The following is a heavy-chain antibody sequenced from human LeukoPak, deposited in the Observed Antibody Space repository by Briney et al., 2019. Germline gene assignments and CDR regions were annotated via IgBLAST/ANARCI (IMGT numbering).Heavy chain of an antibody. Sequence: GGSLRLSCVASGFIFSYHDMHWVRQPSGKGLEWVSAIGIAGDTYYSGSVKGRCTISRDNAKSSLYLQMDSLTAGDTAVYHCARAGIVVTGILHYYYYMDVWGKGTTVTVSS. CDR2: IGIAGDT. D-gene: IGHD6-19*01. CDR3: ARAGIVVTGILHYYYYMDV. J-gene: IGHJ6*03. CDR1: GFIFSYHD. V-gene: IGHV3-13*01.